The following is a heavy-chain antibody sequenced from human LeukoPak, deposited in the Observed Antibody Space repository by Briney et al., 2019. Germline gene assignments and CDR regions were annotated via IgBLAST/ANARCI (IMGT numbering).Heavy chain of an antibody. D-gene: IGHD6-19*01. CDR2: ISSSSSYI. J-gene: IGHJ1*01. Sequence: GGSLRLSRATSGFTFSSYAMTWVRQAPGKGLEWVSSISSSSSYIYYADSVKGRFTISRDNAKNSLYLQMNSLRAEDTAVYYCASDSIAVDKTAEYFQHWGQGTLVTVSS. CDR3: ASDSIAVDKTAEYFQH. CDR1: GFTFSSYA. V-gene: IGHV3-21*01.